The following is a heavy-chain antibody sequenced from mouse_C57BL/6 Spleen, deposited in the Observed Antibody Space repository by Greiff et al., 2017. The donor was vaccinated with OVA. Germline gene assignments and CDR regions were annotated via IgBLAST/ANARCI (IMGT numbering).Heavy chain of an antibody. CDR2: IWSGGST. CDR1: GFSLTSYG. J-gene: IGHJ1*03. CDR3: ARNGGNYRYWYFDV. Sequence: QVQLKESGPGLVQPSQSLSITCTVSGFSLTSYGVHWVRQSPGKGLEWLGVIWSGGSTDYNAAFISRLSISKDNSKSQVFFKMNSLQADDTAIYYCARNGGNYRYWYFDVWGTGTTVTVSS. D-gene: IGHD1-1*02. V-gene: IGHV2-2*01.